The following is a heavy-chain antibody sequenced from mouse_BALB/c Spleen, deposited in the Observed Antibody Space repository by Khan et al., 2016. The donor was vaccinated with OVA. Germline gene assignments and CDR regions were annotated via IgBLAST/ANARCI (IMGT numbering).Heavy chain of an antibody. Sequence: EVELVESGPGLVKPSQSLSLTCTVTGYSITSGYAWNWIRQLPGNKLEWMGYISYSGSTSYNPSLRSRISITRDTSKNQFFLQLNSVTTEDTATYYCARKNYYGYAMDYWGQGTSVTVSS. D-gene: IGHD1-1*01. CDR1: GYSITSGYA. J-gene: IGHJ4*01. CDR2: ISYSGST. V-gene: IGHV3-2*02. CDR3: ARKNYYGYAMDY.